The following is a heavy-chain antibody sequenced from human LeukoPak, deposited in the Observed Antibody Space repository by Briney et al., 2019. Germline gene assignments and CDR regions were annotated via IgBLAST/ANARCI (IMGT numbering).Heavy chain of an antibody. Sequence: GASVKVSCKASGYTFTSYYMHWVRQAPGQGLEWMGIINPSGGSTSYAQKLQGRVTMTRDTSTSTAYMELSSLRSEDTAVYYCARGPRISITMIVVGISSSVAFDIWGQGTMVTVSS. V-gene: IGHV1-46*01. D-gene: IGHD3-22*01. CDR3: ARGPRISITMIVVGISSSVAFDI. CDR1: GYTFTSYY. J-gene: IGHJ3*02. CDR2: INPSGGST.